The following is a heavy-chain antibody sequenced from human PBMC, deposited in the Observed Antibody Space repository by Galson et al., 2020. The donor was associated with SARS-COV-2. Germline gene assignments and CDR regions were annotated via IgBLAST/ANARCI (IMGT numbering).Heavy chain of an antibody. D-gene: IGHD4-17*01. CDR2: MNPNSGNT. CDR1: GYTFTSYD. J-gene: IGHJ6*02. Sequence: GESLKISCKASGYTFTSYDINWVRQATGQGLEWMGWMNPNSGNTGYAQKFQGRVTMTRNTSISTAYMELSSLRSEDTAVYYCARGDYELYYYYGMDVWGQGTTVTVSS. CDR3: ARGDYELYYYYGMDV. V-gene: IGHV1-8*01.